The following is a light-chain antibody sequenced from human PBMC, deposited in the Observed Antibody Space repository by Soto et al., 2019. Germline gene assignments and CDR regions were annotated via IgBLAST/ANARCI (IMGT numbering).Light chain of an antibody. J-gene: IGKJ4*01. CDR2: DAS. CDR3: QQRSNWPLT. V-gene: IGKV3-11*01. Sequence: EIVLTQSPATLSLSPGERATLSCRASQSVSSYLAWYHQKAGQAPRLLIYDASNRATGIPARFSGSGSGTDFTLTISSLEHKDFAVYYCQQRSNWPLTCGGGTKVEIK. CDR1: QSVSSY.